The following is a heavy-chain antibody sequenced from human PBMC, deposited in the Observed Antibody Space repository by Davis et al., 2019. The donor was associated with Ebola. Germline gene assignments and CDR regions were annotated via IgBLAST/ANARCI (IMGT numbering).Heavy chain of an antibody. CDR1: GFSVSSNY. D-gene: IGHD5-12*01. CDR2: IYSGGSP. J-gene: IGHJ6*02. CDR3: ARAVQGVAATIPYYFYGMDV. Sequence: GESLKISCAASGFSVSSNYMTWVRQAPGKGLEWVSVIYSGGSPYYTNSVKGRFAISRDNSKNTLYLQMNSLGAEATALYHCARAVQGVAATIPYYFYGMDVWGQGTTVTVSS. V-gene: IGHV3-53*01.